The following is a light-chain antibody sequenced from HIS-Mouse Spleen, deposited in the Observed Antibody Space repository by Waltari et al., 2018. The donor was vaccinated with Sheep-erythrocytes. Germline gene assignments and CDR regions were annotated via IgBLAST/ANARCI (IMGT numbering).Light chain of an antibody. CDR2: DVS. V-gene: IGLV2-11*01. CDR3: CSYAGSYNHV. CDR1: SSYVGGSNY. Sequence: QSALTQPRSVSGSPGQSVPIPCTGTSSYVGGSNYVYWDQQHPGKAPKLMIYDVSKRPSGVPDRFSGSKSGNTASLTISGLQAEDEADYYCCSYAGSYNHVFATGTKVTVL. J-gene: IGLJ1*01.